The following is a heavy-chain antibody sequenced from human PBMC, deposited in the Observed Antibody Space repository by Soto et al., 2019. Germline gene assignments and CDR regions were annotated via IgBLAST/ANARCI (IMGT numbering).Heavy chain of an antibody. Sequence: ASVKVSCKASGYTFTGYYVHWVRQAPGQGLEWMGWINPNSGDTYLAQRFQGRVTMNRDTSIGTAYMELRGLTSDDTAEYYCAKGGAIVAAGTRVYLYNAMHVWGKGTTVTVSS. V-gene: IGHV1-2*02. J-gene: IGHJ6*04. CDR1: GYTFTGYY. CDR2: INPNSGDT. CDR3: AKGGAIVAAGTRVYLYNAMHV. D-gene: IGHD1-26*01.